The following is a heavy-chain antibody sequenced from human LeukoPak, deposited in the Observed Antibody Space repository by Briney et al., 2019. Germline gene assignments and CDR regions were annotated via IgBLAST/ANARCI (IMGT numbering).Heavy chain of an antibody. D-gene: IGHD1-20*01. Sequence: GGSLRLSCEAPGVTFGAFAMHWVRQAPGKGLEWLALILFDGLNKYYADSVKGRFTVSRDNSKKTLYLQMSNLRPEDTALYYCATWAFHVTGTMTWGQGTLVTVSS. CDR2: ILFDGLNK. CDR3: ATWAFHVTGTMT. V-gene: IGHV3-30*04. CDR1: GVTFGAFA. J-gene: IGHJ5*02.